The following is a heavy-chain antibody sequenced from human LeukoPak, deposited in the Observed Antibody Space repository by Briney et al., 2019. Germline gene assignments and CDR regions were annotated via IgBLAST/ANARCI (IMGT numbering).Heavy chain of an antibody. CDR2: INHSGST. Sequence: PSETLSLTCAVYGGSFSGYYWSWIRQPPGKGLEWIGEINHSGSTNYNPSLKSRVTISVDTSKNQFSLKLSSVTAADTAVYYCARERITMVRGVIIGLGGHDWFDPWGQGTLVTVSS. J-gene: IGHJ5*02. CDR1: GGSFSGYY. CDR3: ARERITMVRGVIIGLGGHDWFDP. D-gene: IGHD3-10*01. V-gene: IGHV4-34*01.